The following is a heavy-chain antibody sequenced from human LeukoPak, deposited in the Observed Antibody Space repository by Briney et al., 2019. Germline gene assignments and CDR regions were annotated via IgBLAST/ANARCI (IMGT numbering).Heavy chain of an antibody. CDR1: GYTFTGYY. V-gene: IGHV1-2*02. CDR3: ARGRSARIQLWLRVGWFDP. J-gene: IGHJ5*02. CDR2: INPNSGGT. D-gene: IGHD5-18*01. Sequence: ASVKVSCKASGYTFTGYYMHWVRQAPGQGLEWMGWINPNSGGTNYAQKFQGRVTMTRDTSISTAYMELSRLRSDGTAVYYCARGRSARIQLWLRVGWFDPWGQGTLVTVSS.